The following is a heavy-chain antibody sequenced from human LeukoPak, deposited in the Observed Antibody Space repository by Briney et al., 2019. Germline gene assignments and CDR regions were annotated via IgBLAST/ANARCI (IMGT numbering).Heavy chain of an antibody. V-gene: IGHV3-23*01. Sequence: GGSLRLSCAASGFTFSTFSMSWVRQASGKGLEWVSTISDSGGITDYADSVKGRFTISRDNAKNSLYLQMNSLRDEDTAVYYCARVEYCGGDCYPDDAFDIWGQGTMVIVSS. J-gene: IGHJ3*02. D-gene: IGHD2-21*02. CDR2: ISDSGGIT. CDR3: ARVEYCGGDCYPDDAFDI. CDR1: GFTFSTFS.